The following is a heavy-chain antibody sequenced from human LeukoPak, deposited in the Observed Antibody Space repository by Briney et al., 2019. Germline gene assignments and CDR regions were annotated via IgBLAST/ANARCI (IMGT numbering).Heavy chain of an antibody. Sequence: ASVKVSCKASGYTFTGYYIHWVRQAPGQRLEWMGWINAGNGNTKYSQKFQGRVTITRDTSASTAYMELSSLRSEDTAVYYCAIGLSSSSGVQNWFDPWGQGTLVTVSS. D-gene: IGHD6-6*01. CDR1: GYTFTGYY. CDR3: AIGLSSSSGVQNWFDP. J-gene: IGHJ5*02. CDR2: INAGNGNT. V-gene: IGHV1-3*01.